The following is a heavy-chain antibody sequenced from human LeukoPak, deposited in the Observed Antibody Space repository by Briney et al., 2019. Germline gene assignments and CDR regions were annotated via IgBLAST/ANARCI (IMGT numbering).Heavy chain of an antibody. CDR1: GFRFSDYW. D-gene: IGHD6-13*01. CDR3: ARPAAGTPGTAY. Sequence: GGSLRLSCAGSGFRFSDYWMDWVRQAPGKGLEWLANIKPDGSVQNYVDSVKGRFTTSRDNSKTSVFLQMNSLRAEDTAVYYCARPAAGTPGTAYWGRGTLVTVSS. CDR2: IKPDGSVQ. J-gene: IGHJ4*02. V-gene: IGHV3-7*01.